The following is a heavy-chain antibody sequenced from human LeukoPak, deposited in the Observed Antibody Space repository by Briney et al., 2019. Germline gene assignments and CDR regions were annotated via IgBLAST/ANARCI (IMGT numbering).Heavy chain of an antibody. J-gene: IGHJ4*02. CDR3: ATGNEYYFDH. V-gene: IGHV3-30*02. CDR2: IQNDGSNE. Sequence: GGSLRLSCVASGFSFSAYGIHWVRQAPGKGLEWVAFIQNDGSNEYYADSVQGRFTISRDNSKNTLYLQMNSLRAEDTAVYYCATGNEYYFDHWGQGTLVTVSS. CDR1: GFSFSAYG. D-gene: IGHD1-14*01.